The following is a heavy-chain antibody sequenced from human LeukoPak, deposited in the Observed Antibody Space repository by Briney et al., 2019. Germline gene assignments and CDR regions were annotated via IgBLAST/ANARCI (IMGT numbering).Heavy chain of an antibody. D-gene: IGHD5-18*01. CDR3: AKDSVYSYGYHTMQHYFDY. V-gene: IGHV3-23*01. Sequence: SGGSLTLSCAASGFPFSSYAMNWVRQAPGKGLEWVSAISGSGGSTYYADSLKGRVTISRENSKNTLYLQMNSLRAEDTAVYYCAKDSVYSYGYHTMQHYFDYWAQGTLVRVSS. J-gene: IGHJ4*02. CDR2: ISGSGGST. CDR1: GFPFSSYA.